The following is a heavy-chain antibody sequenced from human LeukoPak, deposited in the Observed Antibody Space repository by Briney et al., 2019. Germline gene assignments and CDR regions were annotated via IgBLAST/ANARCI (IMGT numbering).Heavy chain of an antibody. CDR3: AREVDYSSPFDY. J-gene: IGHJ4*02. Sequence: SETLSFTCTVSGGSVSTYYWNWIRQPPGKGLEWIGYIYHSGSTNYNPSLQSRVTISVDTSKNQFSLNLNSVTAADTAVYYCAREVDYSSPFDYWGQGTLVTVSS. CDR1: GGSVSTYY. D-gene: IGHD1-26*01. CDR2: IYHSGST. V-gene: IGHV4-59*02.